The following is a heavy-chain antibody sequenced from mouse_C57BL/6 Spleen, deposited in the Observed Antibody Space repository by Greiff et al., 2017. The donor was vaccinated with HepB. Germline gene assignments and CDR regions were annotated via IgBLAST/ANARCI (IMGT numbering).Heavy chain of an antibody. Sequence: QVQLQQSGPELVKPGASVKISCKASGYAFSSSWMNWVKQRPGKGLEWIGRIYPGDGDTNYNGKFKGKATLTADKSSSTAYMQLSSLTSEDSAVYFCARSWDGVFAYWGQGTLVTVSA. J-gene: IGHJ3*01. CDR3: ARSWDGVFAY. D-gene: IGHD4-1*01. V-gene: IGHV1-82*01. CDR1: GYAFSSSW. CDR2: IYPGDGDT.